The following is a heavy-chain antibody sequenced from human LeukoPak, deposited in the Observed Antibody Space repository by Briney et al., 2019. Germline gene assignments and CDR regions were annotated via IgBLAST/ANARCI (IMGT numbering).Heavy chain of an antibody. CDR2: IYYSGST. Sequence: SETLSLTCTVSGGSISSYYWSWIRQPPGKGLEWIGYIYYSGSTNYNPSLKSRVTISVDTSKNQFSLKLSSVTAADTAVYYCARVYGGWFDPWGQGTLVTVSS. J-gene: IGHJ5*02. D-gene: IGHD3-3*01. CDR3: ARVYGGWFDP. V-gene: IGHV4-59*01. CDR1: GGSISSYY.